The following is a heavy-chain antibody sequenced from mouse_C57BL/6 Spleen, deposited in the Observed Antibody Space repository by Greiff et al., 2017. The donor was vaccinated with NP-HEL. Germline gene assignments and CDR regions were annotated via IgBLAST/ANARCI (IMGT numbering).Heavy chain of an antibody. J-gene: IGHJ3*01. CDR2: INPGSGGT. D-gene: IGHD2-2*01. CDR3: AGSSGYGYGGTWFAY. V-gene: IGHV1-54*01. Sequence: VQLQQSGAELVRPGTSVKVSCKASGYAFTNYLIEWVKQRPGQGLEWIGVINPGSGGTNYNEKFKGKATLTADKSSSTAYMQLSSLTSEDSAVYFCAGSSGYGYGGTWFAYWGKGTLVTVSA. CDR1: GYAFTNYL.